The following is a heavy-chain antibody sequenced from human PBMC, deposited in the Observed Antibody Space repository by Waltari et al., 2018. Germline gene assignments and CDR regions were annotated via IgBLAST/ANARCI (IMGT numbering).Heavy chain of an antibody. D-gene: IGHD3-16*02. V-gene: IGHV1-8*03. J-gene: IGHJ4*02. CDR1: GYTFTSYD. CDR3: ARGRVEDYIWGSYRKYYFDY. Sequence: QVQLVQSGAEVKKPGASVKVSCKASGYTFTSYDINWVRQATGQGPEWMGWMNPNSGNTGYAQKFQGRVTITRNTSISTAYMELSSLRSEDTAVYYCARGRVEDYIWGSYRKYYFDYWGQGTLVTVSS. CDR2: MNPNSGNT.